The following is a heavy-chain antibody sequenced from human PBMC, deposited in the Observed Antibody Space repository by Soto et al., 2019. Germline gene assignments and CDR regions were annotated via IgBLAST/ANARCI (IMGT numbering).Heavy chain of an antibody. CDR1: GDSIISSGYY. CDR3: ASYNVDTAMGTSFDS. Sequence: SETLSLTCTVSGDSIISSGYYWGWIRQHPGKGLDWIGSIYYRGRTYYNPSLKSRVTISVDTSKNQFSLKLSSVTAADTAVYYCASYNVDTAMGTSFDSWGQGTLVTVSS. D-gene: IGHD5-18*01. CDR2: IYYRGRT. V-gene: IGHV4-39*01. J-gene: IGHJ4*02.